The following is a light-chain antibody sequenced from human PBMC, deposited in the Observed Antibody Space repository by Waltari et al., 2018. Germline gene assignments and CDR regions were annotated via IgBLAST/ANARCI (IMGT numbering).Light chain of an antibody. CDR2: GAS. J-gene: IGKJ4*01. V-gene: IGKV3-15*01. CDR1: QSVSSN. CDR3: QQYNNRPPVT. Sequence: EIVMTQSPATLSVSPGERATLSCRASQSVSSNLAWYQQKPGHAPRLLIYGASTRATGIPDRFSGSGSGTEFTLTISSLQSEDFAVYYCQQYNNRPPVTFGGGTQVEIK.